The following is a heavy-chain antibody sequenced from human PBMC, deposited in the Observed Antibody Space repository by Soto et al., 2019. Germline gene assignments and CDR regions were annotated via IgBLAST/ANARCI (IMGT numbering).Heavy chain of an antibody. D-gene: IGHD5-12*01. CDR2: IDPSDSDT. CDR1: GYNFNNYW. J-gene: IGHJ6*02. CDR3: ARINLGGGYTPYYYYGMDV. Sequence: GESLKISCKGSGYNFNNYWIGWVRQMPGKGLEWMGIIDPSDSDTNYSPSFQGQVTISADKSISTAYLQWSSLKASDTAMYYCARINLGGGYTPYYYYGMDVWGQGTTVTVSS. V-gene: IGHV5-10-1*01.